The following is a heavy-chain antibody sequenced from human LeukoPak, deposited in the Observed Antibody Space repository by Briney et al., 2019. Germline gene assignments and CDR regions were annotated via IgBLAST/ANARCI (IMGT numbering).Heavy chain of an antibody. CDR1: GYTFSSFS. Sequence: PGGSLRLSCAASGYTFSSFSINWVRQAPGKGLEWVSSISVRSNYIYYADSVRGRFSISRDDARNSLYLQMDGLRGDDTAVYYCARLRRNSDSSGYYYYYDYWGQGTLVTVSS. CDR2: ISVRSNYI. D-gene: IGHD3-22*01. V-gene: IGHV3-21*01. J-gene: IGHJ4*02. CDR3: ARLRRNSDSSGYYYYYDY.